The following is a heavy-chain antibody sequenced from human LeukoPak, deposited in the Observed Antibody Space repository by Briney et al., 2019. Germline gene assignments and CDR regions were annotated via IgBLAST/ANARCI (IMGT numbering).Heavy chain of an antibody. V-gene: IGHV3-11*06. CDR2: ISSSSSYT. D-gene: IGHD5-12*01. Sequence: GGSLRLSCAASGFIFSDYYMSWIRQAPGKGLEWVSYISSSSSYTNYADSVKGRFTISRDNAKNSLYLQMNSLRAEDTAVYYCARVYAPSGYGAYYFDFWGQGTLATVSS. CDR1: GFIFSDYY. CDR3: ARVYAPSGYGAYYFDF. J-gene: IGHJ4*02.